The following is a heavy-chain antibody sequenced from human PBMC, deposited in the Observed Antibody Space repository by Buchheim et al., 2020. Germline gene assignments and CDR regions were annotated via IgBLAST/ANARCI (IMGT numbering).Heavy chain of an antibody. CDR2: ISSGSSTI. CDR3: AKTYETTGWYECDY. J-gene: IGHJ4*02. D-gene: IGHD6-19*01. Sequence: DVQLVESGGGLVQPGGSLRLSCAASGFTFSRYSMNWVRQAPGKGLEWVSYISSGSSTIYYADSVKGRFTISRDNAKNSLYLQMNSLRAEDTAAYYCAKTYETTGWYECDYWGQGTL. CDR1: GFTFSRYS. V-gene: IGHV3-48*01.